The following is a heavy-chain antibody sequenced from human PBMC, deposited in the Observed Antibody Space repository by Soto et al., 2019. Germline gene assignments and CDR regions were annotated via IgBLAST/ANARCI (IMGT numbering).Heavy chain of an antibody. CDR1: DDSLTSYW. CDR2: IYPSDSDT. CDR3: ARGRVASRTFDY. J-gene: IGHJ4*02. V-gene: IGHV5-51*01. Sequence: PVESLKISCKASDDSLTSYWIAWVRQMPWQGLELMGIIYPSDSDTRYSPSFQGQVSISADKSITTAYLQWTSLRSSDTAIYYCARGRVASRTFDYWGQGTLVTVSS. D-gene: IGHD3-3*01.